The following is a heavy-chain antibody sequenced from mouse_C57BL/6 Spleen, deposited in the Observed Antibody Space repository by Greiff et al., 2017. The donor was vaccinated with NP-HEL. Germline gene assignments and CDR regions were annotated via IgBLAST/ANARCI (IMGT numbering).Heavy chain of an antibody. D-gene: IGHD2-14*01. V-gene: IGHV1-80*01. CDR2: IYPGDGDT. J-gene: IGHJ3*01. CDR3: ASSLLIGEFAY. CDR1: GYAFSSYW. Sequence: QVQLKQSGAELVKPGASVKISCKASGYAFSSYWMNWVKQRPGKGLEWIGQIYPGDGDTNYNGKFKGKATLTADKSSSTAYMQLSSLTSEASAVYFCASSLLIGEFAYWGQGTLVTVSA.